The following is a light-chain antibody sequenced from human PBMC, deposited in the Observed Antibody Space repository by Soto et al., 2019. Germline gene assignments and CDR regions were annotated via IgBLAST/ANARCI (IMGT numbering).Light chain of an antibody. CDR2: TAS. CDR1: HTVGHN. V-gene: IGKV3-11*01. CDR3: QERSRWPRAT. Sequence: EMVLTQSPPTLSLSPGETATLSCRASHTVGHNFAWYQQKSGQPPRLLIHTASSRATGIPARFSGSGSRTDFTLTISSLEPEDIAVYYCQERSRWPRATFGGGTKVEIK. J-gene: IGKJ4*01.